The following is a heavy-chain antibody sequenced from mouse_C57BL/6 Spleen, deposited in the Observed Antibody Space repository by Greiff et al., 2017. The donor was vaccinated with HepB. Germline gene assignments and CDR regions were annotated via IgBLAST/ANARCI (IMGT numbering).Heavy chain of an antibody. Sequence: QVQLQQSGPELVKPGASVKISCKASGYAFSSSWMNWVKQRPGKGLEWIGRIYPGDGDTNYNGKFKGKATLTADKSSSTAYMQLSSLTSEDSAVYFCAREDYGYDADDYWGQGTTLTVSS. J-gene: IGHJ2*01. D-gene: IGHD2-2*01. CDR1: GYAFSSSW. CDR3: AREDYGYDADDY. V-gene: IGHV1-82*01. CDR2: IYPGDGDT.